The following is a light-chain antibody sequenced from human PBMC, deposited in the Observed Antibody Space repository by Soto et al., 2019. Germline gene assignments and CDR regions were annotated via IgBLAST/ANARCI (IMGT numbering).Light chain of an antibody. CDR3: QHYGSSPPIT. J-gene: IGKJ5*01. CDR1: QSVRSTS. CDR2: GAS. V-gene: IGKV3-20*01. Sequence: DIVLTQSPGTLSLSPGERATLSCRASQSVRSTSLAWDQQKPGQAPRLLIYGASSRATGIPDRFSGGGSGTDFTLTISRLEPEDFAVYYCQHYGSSPPITFGQGTRLEIK.